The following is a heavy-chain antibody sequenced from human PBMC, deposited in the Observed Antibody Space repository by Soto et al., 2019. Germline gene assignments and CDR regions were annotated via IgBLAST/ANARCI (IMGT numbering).Heavy chain of an antibody. V-gene: IGHV4-34*01. J-gene: IGHJ5*02. CDR3: ARENCAWAAKPVRKLKSTWWFDP. D-gene: IGHD2-21*01. CDR1: GGSFSVYS. Sequence: SETLSLTCAVYGGSFSVYSLSWIRQPPGKGLEWIGDINHSEITHYNPSLESRVSMSVVSTKNQFSLKLNYVNAADTAVDYWARENCAWAAKPVRKLKSTWWFDPWGQGTLVTVSS. CDR2: INHSEIT.